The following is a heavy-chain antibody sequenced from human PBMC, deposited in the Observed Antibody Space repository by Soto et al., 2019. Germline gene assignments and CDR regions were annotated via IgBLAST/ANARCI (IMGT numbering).Heavy chain of an antibody. Sequence: QVTLKESGPVLVEPTETLTLTCSVSGFSLSNARMGVSWIRQPPGKALEWLAHIFSNDEKSYSTSLKSRLTISKDTSKSQVVLTMTNMDPVDTATYYCARMKQLVGWWFDPWGQGTLVTVSS. CDR3: ARMKQLVGWWFDP. CDR1: GFSLSNARMG. CDR2: IFSNDEK. V-gene: IGHV2-26*01. D-gene: IGHD6-13*01. J-gene: IGHJ5*02.